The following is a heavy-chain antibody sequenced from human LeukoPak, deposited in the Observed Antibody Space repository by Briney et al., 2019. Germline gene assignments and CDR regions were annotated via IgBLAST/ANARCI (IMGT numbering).Heavy chain of an antibody. V-gene: IGHV1-2*02. CDR1: GYTFTGYY. D-gene: IGHD6-19*01. CDR3: AREAVSGQGGYYFDY. Sequence: ASVKVSCKASGYTFTGYYMHWVRQAPGQGLEWMGWINPNSGGTNYAQKFQGRVTMTRDTSISTAYMELSRLRSDDTAVYYCAREAVSGQGGYYFDYWGQGTLVTVSS. J-gene: IGHJ4*02. CDR2: INPNSGGT.